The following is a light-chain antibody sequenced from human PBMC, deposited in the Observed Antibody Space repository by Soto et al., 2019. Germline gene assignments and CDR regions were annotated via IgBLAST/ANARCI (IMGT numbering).Light chain of an antibody. J-gene: IGLJ1*01. CDR2: DVS. V-gene: IGLV2-14*01. CDR1: SSDVGGYNS. Sequence: QSALTQPASVSGSPGQSMSISCTGTSSDVGGYNSVSWYQQHPGKAPKLMNYDVSNRPSGVSNRFSGSKSGNTTSLTISGLQAEDEADYYCSSLTITNTLEGYVFGTGTKLTVL. CDR3: SSLTITNTLEGYV.